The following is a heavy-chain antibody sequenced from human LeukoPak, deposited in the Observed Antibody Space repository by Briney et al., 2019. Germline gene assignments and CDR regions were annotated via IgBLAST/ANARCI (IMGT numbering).Heavy chain of an antibody. CDR2: IYPGDSDT. D-gene: IGHD3-22*01. CDR3: ARHNSSGYTAESSVDY. Sequence: GESLKISCKGSGYSFTSYWIGWVRQMPGKGLEWMGIIYPGDSDTRYSPSFQGQVTISADKSISTAYLQWSSPKASDTAMYYCARHNSSGYTAESSVDYWGQGTLVTVSS. CDR1: GYSFTSYW. V-gene: IGHV5-51*01. J-gene: IGHJ4*02.